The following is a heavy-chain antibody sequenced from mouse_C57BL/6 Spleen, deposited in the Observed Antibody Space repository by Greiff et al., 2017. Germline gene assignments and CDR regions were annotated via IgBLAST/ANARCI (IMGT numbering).Heavy chain of an antibody. Sequence: VQLQQSGAELVKPGASVKISCKASGYAFSSYWMTWVKQRPGKGLEWIGQIYPGDGDTNYNGKFKGKATLTADKSSSTAYMQLSSLTSEDSAVYFCARRGNGDWYFDVWGTGTTVTVSS. CDR2: IYPGDGDT. CDR1: GYAFSSYW. J-gene: IGHJ1*03. V-gene: IGHV1-80*01. CDR3: ARRGNGDWYFDV.